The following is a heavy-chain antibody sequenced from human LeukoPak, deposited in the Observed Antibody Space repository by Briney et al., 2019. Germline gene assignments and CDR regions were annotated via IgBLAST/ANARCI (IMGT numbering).Heavy chain of an antibody. CDR3: ARGVVAPAGNGAFDI. J-gene: IGHJ3*02. CDR2: ITTTSDTI. D-gene: IGHD6-13*01. CDR1: GFTFSSFA. V-gene: IGHV3-23*01. Sequence: GGSLRLSCAASGFTFSSFAMNWVRQAPGKGLEWVSGITTTSDTIYYADSVRDRFTISRDNSKNALDLQMNSLRAEDTAIYYCARGVVAPAGNGAFDIWGQGMMVTVSS.